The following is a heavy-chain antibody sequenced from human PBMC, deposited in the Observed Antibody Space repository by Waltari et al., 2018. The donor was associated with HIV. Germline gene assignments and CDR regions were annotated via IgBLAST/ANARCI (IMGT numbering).Heavy chain of an antibody. J-gene: IGHJ3*02. CDR1: GFTFSSSG. V-gene: IGHV3-33*06. CDR3: VKERGPFNGFDI. D-gene: IGHD3-16*01. CDR2: IWFDGYNK. Sequence: QVYLMESGGGVVQPGGSLKLSCAASGFTFSSSGMHWVRKAPGKGLEWVAVIWFDGYNKFYADSVRGRFTFSRDNSKYTLSLQMNSLRAEDTALYYCVKERGPFNGFDIWGQGTMVTVSS.